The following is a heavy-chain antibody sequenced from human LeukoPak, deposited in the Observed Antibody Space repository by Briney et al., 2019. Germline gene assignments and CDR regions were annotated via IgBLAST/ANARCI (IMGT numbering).Heavy chain of an antibody. CDR3: AKRTGNWGYFDY. Sequence: GGSLRLSCAASGFTFSSYGMHWVRQAPGKGLEWVAVIWYDGSNKYYADSVKGRFTISRDNSKNTLCLQMNSLRAEDTAVYYCAKRTGNWGYFDYWGQGTLVTVSS. V-gene: IGHV3-33*06. CDR1: GFTFSSYG. J-gene: IGHJ4*02. CDR2: IWYDGSNK. D-gene: IGHD3-16*01.